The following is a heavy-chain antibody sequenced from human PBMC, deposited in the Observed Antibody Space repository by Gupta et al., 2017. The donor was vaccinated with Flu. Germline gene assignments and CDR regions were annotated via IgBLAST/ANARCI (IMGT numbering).Heavy chain of an antibody. CDR3: AREYCSSTSCSSDY. V-gene: IGHV3-64*01. J-gene: IGHJ4*02. D-gene: IGHD2-2*01. CDR2: ISNNGGNT. Sequence: VQLVESGGGFVQAGGALGCDCAVPGLTFSNNVLHWGCQAPGKGLEYVSGISNNGGNTYYANSVKGRFSISRDNSKNTLYLQMGSLRAEDIAVYYCAREYCSSTSCSSDYWGQGTLVTVSS. CDR1: GLTFSNNV.